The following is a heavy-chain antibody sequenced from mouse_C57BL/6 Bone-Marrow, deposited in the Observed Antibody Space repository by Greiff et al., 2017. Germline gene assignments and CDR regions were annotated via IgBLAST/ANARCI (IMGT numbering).Heavy chain of an antibody. CDR3: ARSYYYGSNFDY. D-gene: IGHD1-1*01. V-gene: IGHV1-54*01. J-gene: IGHJ2*01. Sequence: QVQLQQSGAELVRPGTSVKVSCKASGYSFTNYLIEWVKQRPGQGLEWIGVINPGSGGTNYNEKFKGKATLTADKSSSTAYMQLSSLTSEDSAVYFCARSYYYGSNFDYWGQGTTLTVSS. CDR1: GYSFTNYL. CDR2: INPGSGGT.